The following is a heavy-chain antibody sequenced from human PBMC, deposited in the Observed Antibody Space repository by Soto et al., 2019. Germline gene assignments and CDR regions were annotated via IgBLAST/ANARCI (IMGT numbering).Heavy chain of an antibody. CDR1: GGTFSSYT. J-gene: IGHJ6*02. D-gene: IGHD3-22*01. Sequence: QVQLVQSGAEVKKPGSSVKVSCKASGGTFSSYTISWVRQAPGQGLEWMGRIIPILGIANYAQKFQGRVTITADKSTSTAYMELSSLRSEDTAVYYCARGPRITMIVVGGTDVWGQGTTVTVSS. V-gene: IGHV1-69*02. CDR2: IIPILGIA. CDR3: ARGPRITMIVVGGTDV.